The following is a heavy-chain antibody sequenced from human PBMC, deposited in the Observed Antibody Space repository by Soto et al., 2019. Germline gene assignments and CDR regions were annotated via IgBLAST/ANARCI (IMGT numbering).Heavy chain of an antibody. J-gene: IGHJ6*02. CDR3: ARQGSNEYYYYGMDV. D-gene: IGHD3-10*01. CDR1: GGTFSSYA. V-gene: IGHV1-69*12. CDR2: IIRIFGTP. Sequence: QVQLVQSGAEVKKPGSSVKVSCKASGGTFSSYAINWVRQAPGQGLEWMGGIIRIFGTPDYAQRFQGRVTITADESTSTAYMGLSSLRSEDTGVYYCARQGSNEYYYYGMDVWGQGTTVTVSS.